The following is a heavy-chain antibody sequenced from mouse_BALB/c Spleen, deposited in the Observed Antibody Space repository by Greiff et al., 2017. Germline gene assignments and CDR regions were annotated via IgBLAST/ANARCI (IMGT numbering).Heavy chain of an antibody. J-gene: IGHJ1*01. CDR1: GYTFTDYN. CDR3: AFITTVVATRYFDV. CDR2: IYPYNGGT. Sequence: VQLQQSGPELVKPGASVKISCKASGYTFTDYNMHWVKQSHGKSLEWIGYIYPYNGGTGYNQKFKSKATLTVDNSSSTAYMELRSLTSEDSAVYYCAFITTVVATRYFDVWGAGTTVTVAS. V-gene: IGHV1S29*02. D-gene: IGHD1-1*01.